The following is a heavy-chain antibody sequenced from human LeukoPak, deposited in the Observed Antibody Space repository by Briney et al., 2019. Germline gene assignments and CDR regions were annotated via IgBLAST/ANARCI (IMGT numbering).Heavy chain of an antibody. CDR3: FTGSEFYYDS. CDR2: TSPDGSEQ. J-gene: IGHJ4*02. CDR1: GFPFTGNA. Sequence: GMSLRLSCVASGFPFTGNAMYWVRQAPGKGLEWVAVTSPDGSEQYYADSVRGRFTISRDNSKNTVFLQMNSLTTEDTAVYSCFTGSEFYYDSWGQGTLVTVSS. V-gene: IGHV3-30*04. D-gene: IGHD1-14*01.